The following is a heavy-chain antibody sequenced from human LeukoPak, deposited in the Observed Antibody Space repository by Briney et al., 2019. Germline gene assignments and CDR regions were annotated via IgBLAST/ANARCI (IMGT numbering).Heavy chain of an antibody. CDR2: IYYSGST. CDR3: ARVHYGSGIDY. J-gene: IGHJ4*02. CDR1: GGSISSYY. Sequence: SETLSLTCTVSGGSISSYYWSWIRQPPGKGLEWIGYIYYSGSTNYNPSLKSRVTISVDTSKNQFSLKLSSVTAADTAVYYYARVHYGSGIDYWGQGTLVTVSS. V-gene: IGHV4-59*01. D-gene: IGHD3-10*01.